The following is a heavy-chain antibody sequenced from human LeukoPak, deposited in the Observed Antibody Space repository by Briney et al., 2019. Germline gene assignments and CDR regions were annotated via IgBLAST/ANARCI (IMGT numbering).Heavy chain of an antibody. V-gene: IGHV1-46*01. D-gene: IGHD3-3*01. CDR3: ARGPYYDSWSGAGY. J-gene: IGHJ4*02. CDR1: GYTFTSYY. CDR2: INPSSGST. Sequence: ASVKVSCKASGYTFTSYYMHWVRQAPGQGLEWMGIINPSSGSTSYAQKLQGRVTMTTDTSTSTAYMELRSLRSDDTAVYYCARGPYYDSWSGAGYWGQGTLVTVSS.